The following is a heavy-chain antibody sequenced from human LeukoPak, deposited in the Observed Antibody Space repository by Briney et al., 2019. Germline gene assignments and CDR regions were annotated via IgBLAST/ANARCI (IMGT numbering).Heavy chain of an antibody. J-gene: IGHJ6*03. D-gene: IGHD1-14*01. CDR3: AKGGSLYYYYMDV. CDR1: GFTLSDYA. V-gene: IGHV3-23*01. CDR2: ISGRGGGT. Sequence: GGSLRLSCAASGFTLSDYAMSWVRQAPGKGLEWVSGISGRGGGTYYADSVKGRFTISRDNSKNTLYLQMNSLRAEDTAVYYCAKGGSLYYYYMDVWGKGITVTVSS.